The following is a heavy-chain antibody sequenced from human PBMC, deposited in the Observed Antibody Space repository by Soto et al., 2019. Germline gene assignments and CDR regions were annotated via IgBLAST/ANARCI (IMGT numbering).Heavy chain of an antibody. J-gene: IGHJ4*02. CDR3: TRGPRPISTGTGAY. CDR2: IYNDGTYS. Sequence: GGSLRLSCAASGFIFKMYWMHWVRQSPGKGLVWISRIYNDGTYSDYADSVRGRFTISRDNVNDTLYLQMNNLRAEDSGLYYCTRGPRPISTGTGAYWGQGTQVTAPQ. V-gene: IGHV3-74*01. D-gene: IGHD3-10*01. CDR1: GFIFKMYW.